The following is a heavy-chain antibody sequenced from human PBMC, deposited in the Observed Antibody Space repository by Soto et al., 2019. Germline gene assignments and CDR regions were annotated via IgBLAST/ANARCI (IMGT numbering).Heavy chain of an antibody. CDR3: ARGLWFGELPNWFDP. CDR1: GGSISSGDYY. CDR2: IYYSGST. V-gene: IGHV4-30-4*01. J-gene: IGHJ5*02. D-gene: IGHD3-10*01. Sequence: QVQLQESGPGLVKPSQTLSLTCTVSGGSISSGDYYWSWIRQPPGKGLEWIGYIYYSGSTYYNPSLKSRVTISVDTSKIHFSLKLSSVTAADTAVYYCARGLWFGELPNWFDPWGQGTLVTVSS.